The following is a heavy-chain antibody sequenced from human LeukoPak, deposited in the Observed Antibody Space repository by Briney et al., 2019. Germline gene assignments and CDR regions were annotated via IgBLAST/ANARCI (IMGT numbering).Heavy chain of an antibody. Sequence: GGSLRLSCAASGFTFSSYAMSWVRQAPGKGLEGVSAISGSGGSTYYADSVKGRFTISRDNSKNTLYLQMNSLRAEDTAVYYCARDPTVTIPYYFDYWGQGTLVTVSS. CDR1: GFTFSSYA. J-gene: IGHJ4*02. V-gene: IGHV3-23*01. CDR3: ARDPTVTIPYYFDY. D-gene: IGHD4-17*01. CDR2: ISGSGGST.